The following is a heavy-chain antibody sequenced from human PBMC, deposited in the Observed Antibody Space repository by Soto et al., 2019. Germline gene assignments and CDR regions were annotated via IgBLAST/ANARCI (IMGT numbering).Heavy chain of an antibody. J-gene: IGHJ5*01. V-gene: IGHV1-46*01. Sequence: LVQSGSQVQKPGASAKESCRTSEYTFTSYLLHWVRQAPGQGREWMGVIDPNGGDKNNAKIFNDGVTMNCATNSKTAYSEPSGLSTGNTAVDFCAKDGDLSIAESLPTEHLWCDSWGQGTLVTVSS. CDR1: EYTFTSYL. D-gene: IGHD3-16*02. CDR3: AKDGDLSIAESLPTEHLWCDS. CDR2: IDPNGGDK.